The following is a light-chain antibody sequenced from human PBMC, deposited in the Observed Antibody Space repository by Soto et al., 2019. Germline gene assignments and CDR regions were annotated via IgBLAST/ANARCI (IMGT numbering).Light chain of an antibody. CDR2: DVS. Sequence: QSVLTQPRSVSGSPGQPVTISCTGTSSDVGGYNYVSWYQQHPGKAPKLMIYDVSKRPSGVPDRFSGSKSGNTASLTISGLQAEDEADYYCCSYAGSYTRWVFGGGTKLTVL. CDR3: CSYAGSYTRWV. J-gene: IGLJ3*02. CDR1: SSDVGGYNY. V-gene: IGLV2-11*01.